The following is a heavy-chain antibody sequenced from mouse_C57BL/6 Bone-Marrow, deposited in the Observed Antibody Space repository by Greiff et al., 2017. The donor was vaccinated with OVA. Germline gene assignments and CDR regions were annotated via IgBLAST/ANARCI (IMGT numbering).Heavy chain of an antibody. D-gene: IGHD2-1*01. Sequence: EVKLMESGGGLVKPGGSLKLSCAASGFTFSSYAMSWVRQTPEKRLEWVATISDGGSYTYYPDNVKGRFTISRDNAKNNLYLQMSHLKSEDTAMYYCARALYYPYWYFDVWGTGTTVTVSS. V-gene: IGHV5-4*03. CDR2: ISDGGSYT. J-gene: IGHJ1*03. CDR1: GFTFSSYA. CDR3: ARALYYPYWYFDV.